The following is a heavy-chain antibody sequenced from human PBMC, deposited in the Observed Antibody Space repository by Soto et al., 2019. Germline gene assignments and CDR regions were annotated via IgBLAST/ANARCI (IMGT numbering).Heavy chain of an antibody. Sequence: GASVKVSCKASGYTFTSYGISWVRQAPGQGLEWMGWISAYNGNTNYAQKLQGRVTMTTDTSTSTAYMELRSLRSDDTAVYYCARDQTRPWELLRYYGMDVWGQGTTVTVSS. CDR3: ARDQTRPWELLRYYGMDV. V-gene: IGHV1-18*01. J-gene: IGHJ6*02. CDR1: GYTFTSYG. D-gene: IGHD1-26*01. CDR2: ISAYNGNT.